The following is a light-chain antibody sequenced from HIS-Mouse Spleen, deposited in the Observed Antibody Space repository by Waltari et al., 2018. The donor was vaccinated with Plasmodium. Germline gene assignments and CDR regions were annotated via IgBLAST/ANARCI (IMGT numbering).Light chain of an antibody. V-gene: IGLV3-10*01. CDR1: ALPKQY. Sequence: SYELTQPPSVSVSPGQTARLTCSGDALPKQYAYWYQQKSGQAPVLVIYEDSKRTSGIPERFSGASSGTMATLTISGAQVEDEADYYCYSTDSSGNHRVFGGGTKLTVL. CDR2: EDS. CDR3: YSTDSSGNHRV. J-gene: IGLJ3*02.